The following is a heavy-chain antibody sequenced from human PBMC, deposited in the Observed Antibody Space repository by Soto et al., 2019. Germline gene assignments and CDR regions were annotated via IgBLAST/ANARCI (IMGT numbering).Heavy chain of an antibody. J-gene: IGHJ4*02. CDR3: AKDGSFWVFDY. CDR1: GFTFSSYG. Sequence: QVQLVESGGGVVQPGRSLRLSCAASGFTFSSYGMHWVRQAQGKGLEWVAVISYDGSNKYYADSVKGRFTISRDNSKNTLYLQMNSLRAEDTAVYYCAKDGSFWVFDYWGQGTLVTVSS. CDR2: ISYDGSNK. D-gene: IGHD6-13*01. V-gene: IGHV3-30*18.